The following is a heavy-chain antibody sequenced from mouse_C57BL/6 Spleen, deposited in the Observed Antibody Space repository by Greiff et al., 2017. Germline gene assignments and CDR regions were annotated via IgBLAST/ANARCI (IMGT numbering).Heavy chain of an antibody. CDR2: IYPGDGDT. Sequence: VQLQQSGPELVKPGASVKISCKASGYAFSSSWMNWVKQRPGKGLEWIGRIYPGDGDTNYNGKFKGKATLTADKSSSTAYMQLSSLTSEDSAVYFCAREDGNYRGDYAMDYWGQGTSVTVSS. V-gene: IGHV1-82*01. CDR3: AREDGNYRGDYAMDY. CDR1: GYAFSSSW. D-gene: IGHD2-1*01. J-gene: IGHJ4*01.